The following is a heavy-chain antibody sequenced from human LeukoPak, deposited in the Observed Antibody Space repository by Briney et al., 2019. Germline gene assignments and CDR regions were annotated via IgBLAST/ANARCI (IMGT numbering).Heavy chain of an antibody. CDR3: ARLVGGATDY. D-gene: IGHD1-26*01. V-gene: IGHV4-61*01. Sequence: SETLSLTCTVSDYSISSGYYWSWIRQPPGKGLEWIGYIYYSGSTNYNPSLKSRVTISVDTSKNQFSLKLSSVTAADTAVYYCARLVGGATDYWGQGTLVTVSS. J-gene: IGHJ4*02. CDR2: IYYSGST. CDR1: DYSISSGYY.